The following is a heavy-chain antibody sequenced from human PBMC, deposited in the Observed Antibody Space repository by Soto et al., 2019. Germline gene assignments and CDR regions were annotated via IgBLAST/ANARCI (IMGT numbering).Heavy chain of an antibody. J-gene: IGHJ6*02. Sequence: QVQVVQSGDEVKKPGASGKVSCKASGYTFTNYGFSWVRQAPGQGLEWMGGISGYNGNTKYAAKFQGRVTMTTATPASTARMGRRSLRSADTAVYYCAREGLAPSYYYAMDAWGHVAAVSIS. V-gene: IGHV1-18*01. D-gene: IGHD5-12*01. CDR3: AREGLAPSYYYAMDA. CDR1: GYTFTNYG. CDR2: ISGYNGNT.